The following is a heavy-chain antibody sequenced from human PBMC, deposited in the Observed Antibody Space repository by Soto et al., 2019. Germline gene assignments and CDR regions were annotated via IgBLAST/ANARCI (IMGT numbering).Heavy chain of an antibody. J-gene: IGHJ4*02. Sequence: QVQLVQSGAEVKKPGSSVKVSSKASGGTFSSYTISWVRQAPGQGLEWMGRIIPILGIANYAQKFQGRVTITADKSTSTAYMELSSLRSEDTAVYYCARDQGPDYYDSSGYKGDYWGQGTLVTVSS. CDR2: IIPILGIA. D-gene: IGHD3-22*01. V-gene: IGHV1-69*08. CDR1: GGTFSSYT. CDR3: ARDQGPDYYDSSGYKGDY.